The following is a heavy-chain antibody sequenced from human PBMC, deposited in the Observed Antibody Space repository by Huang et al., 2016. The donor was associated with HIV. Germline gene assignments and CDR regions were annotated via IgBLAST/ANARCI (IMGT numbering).Heavy chain of an antibody. CDR1: GFILSNYG. J-gene: IGHJ4*02. CDR3: VRGDYYDSRGYHPGYFDY. D-gene: IGHD3-22*01. Sequence: VELLEAGGGVVQLGGSLKLCCGPSGFILSNYGMDGVRQAPGKGLEGVTIIQYDGKKKYYGDVVKGRYTVGRDKSNNTMFLQMRSLRPDDKAIYYSVRGDYYDSRGYHPGYFDYWGRGALVTVSS. V-gene: IGHV3-30*02. CDR2: IQYDGKKK.